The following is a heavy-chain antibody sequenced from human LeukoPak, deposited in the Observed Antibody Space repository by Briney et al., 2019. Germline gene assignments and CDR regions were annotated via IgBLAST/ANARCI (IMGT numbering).Heavy chain of an antibody. D-gene: IGHD6-13*01. CDR2: ISFHGSNK. CDR3: AKDWASAGKGYFQH. CDR1: GFTFSSYA. J-gene: IGHJ1*01. V-gene: IGHV3-30*04. Sequence: PGGSLRLSCAASGFTFSSYAMHWVRQAPGKGLEWVTVISFHGSNKSYADSVKGRFTISRDNSKNTLFLQMNSLRAEDTAVYYCAKDWASAGKGYFQHWGQGTLVTVSS.